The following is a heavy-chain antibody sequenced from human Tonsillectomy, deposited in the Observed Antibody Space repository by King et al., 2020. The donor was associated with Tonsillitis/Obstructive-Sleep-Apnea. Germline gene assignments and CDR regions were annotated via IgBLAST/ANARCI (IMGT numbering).Heavy chain of an antibody. D-gene: IGHD1-1*01. CDR1: GYTFTSYY. CDR2: INPSGGST. CDR3: ARAPPTGTTWFDAFDI. Sequence: QLVQSGAEVKKPGASVKVSCKASGYTFTSYYMHWVRQAPGQGLEWMGIINPSGGSTSYAQKFQGRVTMNRDTSTSTVYMELNSLRSEDTAVYYCARAPPTGTTWFDAFDIWGQGTMVTVSS. J-gene: IGHJ3*02. V-gene: IGHV1-46*01.